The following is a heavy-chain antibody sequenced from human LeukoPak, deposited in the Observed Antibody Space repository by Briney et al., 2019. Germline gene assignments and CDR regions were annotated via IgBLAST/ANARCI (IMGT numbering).Heavy chain of an antibody. CDR1: GYTFTGYY. J-gene: IGHJ5*02. D-gene: IGHD3-10*01. Sequence: ASVKVSCKASGYTFTGYYMHWERQAPGQGLEWMGWINPNSGGTNYAQKFQGWVTMTRDTSISTAYMELSRLRSDDTAVYYCARDRFTMVRGVIPNWFDPWGQGTLVTVSS. CDR2: INPNSGGT. V-gene: IGHV1-2*04. CDR3: ARDRFTMVRGVIPNWFDP.